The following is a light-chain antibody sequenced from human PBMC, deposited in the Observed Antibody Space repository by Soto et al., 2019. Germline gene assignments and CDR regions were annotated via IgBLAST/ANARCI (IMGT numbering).Light chain of an antibody. J-gene: IGKJ1*01. CDR2: WAS. V-gene: IGKV4-1*01. Sequence: DIVMTQSPDSLAVSLVERATINCKSSQSVLYNSNNKNYLPWYQQKPGQPPKLLIYWASTRESGVPDRFSGSGSGADFTLTITSLQAEDVAVYSCQQYYTTPPTFGQGTKVEIE. CDR3: QQYYTTPPT. CDR1: QSVLYNSNNKNY.